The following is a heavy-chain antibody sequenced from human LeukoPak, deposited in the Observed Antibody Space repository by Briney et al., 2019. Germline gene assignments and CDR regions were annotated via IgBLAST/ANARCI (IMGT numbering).Heavy chain of an antibody. D-gene: IGHD3-22*01. V-gene: IGHV3-23*01. CDR2: ITGSGGGT. Sequence: GGSLRLSCAASGFTFSNYAMSWVSQAPGKGLEWVSGITGSGGGTYYADSVKGRCTISRDNSKKTLYLQMNSLRAEDTAVYYCAKDGSGYYPNYFDYWGQGTLVTVSS. CDR1: GFTFSNYA. CDR3: AKDGSGYYPNYFDY. J-gene: IGHJ4*02.